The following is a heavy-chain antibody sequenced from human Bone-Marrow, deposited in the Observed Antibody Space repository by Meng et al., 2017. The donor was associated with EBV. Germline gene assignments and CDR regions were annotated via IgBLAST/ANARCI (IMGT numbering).Heavy chain of an antibody. CDR3: VRGPPVGVPGPGDY. CDR2: INVGVGYT. V-gene: IGHV1-3*01. CDR1: GYAFTSYI. J-gene: IGHJ4*02. D-gene: IGHD2-21*01. Sequence: VHLVQSGAAVKNPGASVNVSCKASGYAFTSYILHWVRQAPGQRLEWMGWINVGVGYTKYSQKFQGRVTISSDTSATTGYMELSSLRSEDTAVYYCVRGPPVGVPGPGDYWGQGTLVTVSS.